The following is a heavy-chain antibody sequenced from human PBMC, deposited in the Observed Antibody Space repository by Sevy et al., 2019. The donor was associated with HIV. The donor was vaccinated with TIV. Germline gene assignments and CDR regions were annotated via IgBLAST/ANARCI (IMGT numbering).Heavy chain of an antibody. V-gene: IGHV1-2*02. J-gene: IGHJ3*02. Sequence: ASVKVSCKASGYTFTDYYIHWVRQAPGQGLEWMGWISRNSGGTNYVQKFQGRVTRTKDTSITTAYMELSRLTSDDTAVYYCARQSTLTMDYAFDIWGQGTMVTVSS. CDR3: ARQSTLTMDYAFDI. D-gene: IGHD4-17*01. CDR1: GYTFTDYY. CDR2: ISRNSGGT.